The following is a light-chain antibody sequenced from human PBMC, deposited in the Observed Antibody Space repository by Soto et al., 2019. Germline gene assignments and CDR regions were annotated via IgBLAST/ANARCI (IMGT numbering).Light chain of an antibody. Sequence: EIVLTQSPGTLSLSPGERATLSCRASQSVSRDLAWYQQKPGQAPRLLIYDASVRATGIPARFSGSGSGTDFTLTISSLQPEDFSLYYCQQRSDWPLITFGQGTRLAIK. CDR2: DAS. J-gene: IGKJ5*01. V-gene: IGKV3-11*01. CDR3: QQRSDWPLIT. CDR1: QSVSRD.